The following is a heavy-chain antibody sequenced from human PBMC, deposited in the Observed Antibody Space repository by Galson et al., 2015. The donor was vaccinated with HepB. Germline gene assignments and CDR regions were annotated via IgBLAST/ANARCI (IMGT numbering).Heavy chain of an antibody. CDR1: GFTFTSSA. CDR2: IVVGSGNT. CDR3: AVLHRGGSHYLDY. J-gene: IGHJ4*02. V-gene: IGHV1-58*02. D-gene: IGHD3-16*01. Sequence: SVKVSCKASGFTFTSSAMQWVRQARGQRLEWIGWIVVGSGNTNYAQKFQERVTITRDMSTSTAYMELSSLRSEDTAVYYCAVLHRGGSHYLDYWGQGTLVTVSS.